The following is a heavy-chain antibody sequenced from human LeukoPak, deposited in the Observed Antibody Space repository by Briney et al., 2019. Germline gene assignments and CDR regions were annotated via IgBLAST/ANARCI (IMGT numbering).Heavy chain of an antibody. Sequence: ASVKVSCKASGYTFTSYGISWVRQAPGQGLEWMGWISAYNGNTNYAQKLQGRVTMTTDTSTSTAYVELRSLRSDDTAVYYCATVGLYGSGSYYSAAFDIWGQGTMVTVSS. J-gene: IGHJ3*02. CDR1: GYTFTSYG. CDR2: ISAYNGNT. CDR3: ATVGLYGSGSYYSAAFDI. V-gene: IGHV1-18*01. D-gene: IGHD3-10*01.